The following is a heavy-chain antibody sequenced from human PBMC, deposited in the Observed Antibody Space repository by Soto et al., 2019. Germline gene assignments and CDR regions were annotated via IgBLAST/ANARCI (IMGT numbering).Heavy chain of an antibody. V-gene: IGHV4-31*03. D-gene: IGHD4-17*01. CDR2: IYYSGST. CDR1: GGSISSGGYY. J-gene: IGHJ4*02. CDR3: AREGGTTVPKFDY. Sequence: LSLTCTVSGGSISSGGYYWSWIRQHPGKGLEWIGYIYYSGSTYYNPSLKSRVTISVDTSKNQFSLKLSSVTAADTAVYYCAREGGTTVPKFDYWGQGTLVTVSS.